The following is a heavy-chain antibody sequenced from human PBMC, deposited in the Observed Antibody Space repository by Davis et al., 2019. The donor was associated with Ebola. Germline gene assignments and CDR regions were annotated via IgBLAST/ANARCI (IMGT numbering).Heavy chain of an antibody. V-gene: IGHV3-33*01. CDR3: ARGETDFDY. J-gene: IGHJ4*02. Sequence: PGGSLRLSCAASGFTFSSYGMHWVRQAPGKGLEWVAVIWYDGSNEDYADSVKGRFTISRDNSKNTLYLQLSSLSAEDTAMYYCARGETDFDYWGQGTLVTVSS. CDR1: GFTFSSYG. CDR2: IWYDGSNE.